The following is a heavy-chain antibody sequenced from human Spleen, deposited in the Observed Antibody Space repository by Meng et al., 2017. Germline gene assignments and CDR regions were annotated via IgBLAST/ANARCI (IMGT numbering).Heavy chain of an antibody. CDR3: ARSPLDYDILTGYSPPYYYYGMDV. D-gene: IGHD3-9*01. CDR1: GYSFTNYW. V-gene: IGHV5-51*01. CDR2: IYPGDSDT. Sequence: GESLKISCKGSGYSFTNYWIGWVRQMPGKGLEWMGQIYPGDSDTKYSPSFQGQVTISADSNTAYLQWTSLTASDTAMYYCARSPLDYDILTGYSPPYYYYGMDVWGQGTTVTVSS. J-gene: IGHJ6*02.